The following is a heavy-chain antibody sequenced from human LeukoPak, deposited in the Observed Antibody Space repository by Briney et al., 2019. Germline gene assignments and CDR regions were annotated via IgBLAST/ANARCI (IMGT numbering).Heavy chain of an antibody. CDR3: ARVGEKAFHLWPEIDY. Sequence: GGSLRLSCAASGFTFSSYSINWVRQAPGKGLEWVSSISSSSSYIYYADSVKGRFTISRDNAKKSLYLQMNSLRAEDTAVYYCARVGEKAFHLWPEIDYWGQGTLVTVSS. D-gene: IGHD5-24*01. CDR2: ISSSSSYI. V-gene: IGHV3-21*01. CDR1: GFTFSSYS. J-gene: IGHJ4*02.